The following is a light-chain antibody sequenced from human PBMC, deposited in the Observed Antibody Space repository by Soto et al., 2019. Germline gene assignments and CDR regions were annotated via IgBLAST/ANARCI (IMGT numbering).Light chain of an antibody. J-gene: IGLJ1*01. CDR1: SSDVGGYNY. Sequence: QSVLTQPASLSGSPGQSITISCTATSSDVGGYNYVSWYQQHPGKAPKLMIYDVTNRPSGISNRFSGSKSGNTASLTISGLQAEDEADYYCSSYTSTSTYVFGTGTKVTVL. V-gene: IGLV2-14*01. CDR2: DVT. CDR3: SSYTSTSTYV.